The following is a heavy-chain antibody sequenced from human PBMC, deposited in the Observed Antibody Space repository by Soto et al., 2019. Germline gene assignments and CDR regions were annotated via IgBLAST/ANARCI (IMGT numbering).Heavy chain of an antibody. J-gene: IGHJ4*02. CDR1: GVSFSTSW. Sequence: GGSLRLSCAASGVSFSTSWMTWVRQAPGKGLEWVAKMMPDGSEKYYVDSVKGRFTISRDNAKNSLFLQMNSLRGDDTAVYYCARDGGTLGFDYWGKGTLVTVSS. D-gene: IGHD3-3*01. CDR2: MMPDGSEK. V-gene: IGHV3-7*01. CDR3: ARDGGTLGFDY.